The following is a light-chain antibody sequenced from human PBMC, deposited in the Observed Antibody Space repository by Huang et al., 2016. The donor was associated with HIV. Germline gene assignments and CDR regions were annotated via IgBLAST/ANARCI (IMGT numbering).Light chain of an antibody. J-gene: IGKJ3*01. V-gene: IGKV1-6*01. CDR3: LQDYNFPLT. CDR2: DAS. Sequence: AIQMTQSPSSLSASVGDRVTITCRASQGIRNDLAWYQQKPGKAPKLLIYDASRLQSGVPSRFSGSASGTEFTLSISSLQPEDFATYYCLQDYNFPLTFGPGTKVNI. CDR1: QGIRND.